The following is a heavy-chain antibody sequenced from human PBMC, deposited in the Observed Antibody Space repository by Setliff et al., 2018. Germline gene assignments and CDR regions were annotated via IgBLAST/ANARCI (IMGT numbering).Heavy chain of an antibody. D-gene: IGHD5-18*01. Sequence: SVKVSCKASGGTFRTYAITWVRQAPGQGLEWMGGIIPIFDTPNYAQKFQERVTITTDKSTSTAYMELSSLRSEDTAVYFCAREGVDTRSSTDYRYYMDVWGKGTTVTVSS. V-gene: IGHV1-69*05. J-gene: IGHJ6*03. CDR3: AREGVDTRSSTDYRYYMDV. CDR1: GGTFRTYA. CDR2: IIPIFDTP.